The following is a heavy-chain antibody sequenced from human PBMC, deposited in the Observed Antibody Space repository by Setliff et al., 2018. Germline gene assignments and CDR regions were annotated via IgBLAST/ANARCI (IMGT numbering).Heavy chain of an antibody. V-gene: IGHV5-51*01. CDR1: GYTFSDYW. CDR2: IYPGDSDT. Sequence: SLKISCRGSGYTFSDYWIGWVRQMPGKGLEWMGIIYPGDSDTRYSPSFQGQVTFSADKSISTACLQWSSLKASGTATYYCARVVGADGIGIDYWGQGTVVTVSS. J-gene: IGHJ4*02. D-gene: IGHD2-15*01. CDR3: ARVVGADGIGIDY.